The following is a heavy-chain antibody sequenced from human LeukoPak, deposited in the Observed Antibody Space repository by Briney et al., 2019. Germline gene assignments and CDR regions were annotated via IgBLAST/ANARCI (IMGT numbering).Heavy chain of an antibody. Sequence: SETLSLTCAVYGGSFSGYYWSWIRQPPGKGLEWIGEINHSGSTNYNPSLMSRVTISVDTSKNQFSLKLSSVTAADTAVYYCARGGDDVVVVVAAMGSLGWFDPWGQGTLVTVSS. CDR2: INHSGST. V-gene: IGHV4-34*01. J-gene: IGHJ5*02. CDR3: ARGGDDVVVVVAAMGSLGWFDP. CDR1: GGSFSGYY. D-gene: IGHD2-15*01.